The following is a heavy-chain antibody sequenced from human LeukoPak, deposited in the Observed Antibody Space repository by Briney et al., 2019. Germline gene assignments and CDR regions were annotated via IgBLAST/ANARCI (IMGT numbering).Heavy chain of an antibody. CDR3: VRNLAVAGTCFDS. V-gene: IGHV3-7*03. D-gene: IGHD6-19*01. CDR2: IKQDGSDR. Sequence: QAGGSLRLSCAASGFTFRNYWMSWVRQAPGTGPEWVANIKQDGSDRNYVTSVRGRFTISRDNAESSLYLQMNSLRAEDTAVYYCVRNLAVAGTCFDSWGQGTLVTVSS. J-gene: IGHJ4*02. CDR1: GFTFRNYW.